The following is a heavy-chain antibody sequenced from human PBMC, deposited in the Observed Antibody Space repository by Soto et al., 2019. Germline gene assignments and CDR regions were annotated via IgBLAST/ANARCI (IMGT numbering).Heavy chain of an antibody. CDR2: INGGGDVI. Sequence: GGSLRLSCVASGFTFSDYYMTWIRQAPGKGPEWISYINGGGDVIAYADSVKGRFTISRDNARRSVYPQMNSLTVDDTAVYYCSRDPRLVDYWGQGTLVTVSS. D-gene: IGHD1-26*01. J-gene: IGHJ4*02. V-gene: IGHV3-11*01. CDR1: GFTFSDYY. CDR3: SRDPRLVDY.